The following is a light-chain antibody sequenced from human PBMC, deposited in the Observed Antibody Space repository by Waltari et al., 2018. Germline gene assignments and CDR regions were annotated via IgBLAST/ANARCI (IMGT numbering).Light chain of an antibody. Sequence: QSALTQPASVSASPGQSITISCTGTGRDVGNYNLVSWYQHHPGKAPKLLIYERSKRPSGVSSRFSASKSANTASLTISGLQADDEADYYCCSYAGSSTPVVLGGGTKVTVL. V-gene: IGLV2-23*01. J-gene: IGLJ2*01. CDR1: GRDVGNYNL. CDR3: CSYAGSSTPVV. CDR2: ERS.